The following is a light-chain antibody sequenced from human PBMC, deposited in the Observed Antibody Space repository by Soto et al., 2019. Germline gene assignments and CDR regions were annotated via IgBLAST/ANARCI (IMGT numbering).Light chain of an antibody. J-gene: IGLJ2*01. CDR1: SSNIGSNY. CDR3: GGWDDSLSGTV. Sequence: QAVLPQPRSACGTPGQRVDIACSGSSSNIGSNYVYWYRQFPGTAPKLLIQRNNQRPSGVPARFSGSKSGTSASLAISGLRSEDEADYYCGGWDDSLSGTVFGGGTQLTVL. V-gene: IGLV1-47*01. CDR2: RNN.